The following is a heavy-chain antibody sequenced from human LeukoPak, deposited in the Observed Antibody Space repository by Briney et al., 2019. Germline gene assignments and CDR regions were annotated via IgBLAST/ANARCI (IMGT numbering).Heavy chain of an antibody. CDR1: GFTFSSYG. CDR2: IRYDGSNK. Sequence: LPGGSLRLSCAASGFTFSSYGMHWVRQAPGKGLEWVAFIRYDGSNKYYADSVKGRFTISRDNSKNTLYLQMNSLRAEDTAVYYCAREAFPNSSSWEPWAFDIWGQGTMVTVSS. D-gene: IGHD6-13*01. J-gene: IGHJ3*02. CDR3: AREAFPNSSSWEPWAFDI. V-gene: IGHV3-30*02.